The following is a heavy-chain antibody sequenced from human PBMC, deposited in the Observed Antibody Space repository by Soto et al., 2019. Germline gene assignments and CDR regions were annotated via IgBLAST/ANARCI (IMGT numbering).Heavy chain of an antibody. V-gene: IGHV1-18*01. Sequence: ASVQVSCKASGYSFTRHCMCWVRQAPGHGLEWMGGVSTYNGNTNYAQKVQGRVTMTTDTSTSTAYMELWSLRSDDTAVYYCARGRYGSGGSGYPYSFDYWGQGTLVTVSS. D-gene: IGHD2-15*01. CDR1: GYSFTRHC. CDR3: ARGRYGSGGSGYPYSFDY. CDR2: VSTYNGNT. J-gene: IGHJ4*02.